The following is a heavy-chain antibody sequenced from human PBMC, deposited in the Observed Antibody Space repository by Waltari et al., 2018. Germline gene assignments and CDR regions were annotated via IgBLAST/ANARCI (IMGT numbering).Heavy chain of an antibody. D-gene: IGHD5-18*01. V-gene: IGHV3-30*03. J-gene: IGHJ4*02. Sequence: QVQLVESGGGVVQPGRSLRLSCAASGFSCSNYGMHWVRQAPGKGLEWVAVISDDVSNKFYADSVKGRFTISTDTSKNTLYLQMSSLTVEDTATYYCATVGEGTSGYYHYWGQGTLVTVSS. CDR1: GFSCSNYG. CDR3: ATVGEGTSGYYHY. CDR2: ISDDVSNK.